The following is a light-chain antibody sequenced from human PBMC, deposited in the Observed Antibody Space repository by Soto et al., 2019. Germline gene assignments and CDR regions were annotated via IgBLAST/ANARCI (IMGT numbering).Light chain of an antibody. V-gene: IGKV1-39*01. J-gene: IGKJ4*01. CDR2: GSS. Sequence: DIQMTQSPSSLSASVGDRVTITCRASQIISGYLNWYRQKPGKAPKLLIYGSSNLESGDPSRISGSGSEADFTLTISGLQPEDSATYYCQQTYRAPHTFGGGTKVDIK. CDR1: QIISGY. CDR3: QQTYRAPHT.